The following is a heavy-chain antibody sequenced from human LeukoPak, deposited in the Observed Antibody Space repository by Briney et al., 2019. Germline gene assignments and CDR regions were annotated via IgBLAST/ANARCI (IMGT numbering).Heavy chain of an antibody. Sequence: ASVKVSCKASGYTFTSYGISWVRQAPGQGLEWMGWISAYNGNTNYAQKLQGRVTMTTDTSTSTAYMELSRLRSDDTAVYYCARDPTRGYDFWSGYYEGGDYWGQGTLVTVSS. CDR1: GYTFTSYG. V-gene: IGHV1-18*01. J-gene: IGHJ4*02. CDR3: ARDPTRGYDFWSGYYEGGDY. CDR2: ISAYNGNT. D-gene: IGHD3-3*01.